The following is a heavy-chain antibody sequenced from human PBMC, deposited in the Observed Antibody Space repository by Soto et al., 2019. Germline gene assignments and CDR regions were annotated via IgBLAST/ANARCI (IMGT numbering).Heavy chain of an antibody. CDR2: ISAYNGNT. D-gene: IGHD3-22*01. J-gene: IGHJ4*02. V-gene: IGHV1-18*01. CDR1: GYTFTSYG. Sequence: ASVNVSCKASGYTFTSYGISWVRQAPGQGLEWMGWISAYNGNTNYAQKLQGRVTMTTDTSTSTAYMELRSLRSDDTAVYYCARDEDQNYYDSSGSFGFFDYWGQGTLVTVSS. CDR3: ARDEDQNYYDSSGSFGFFDY.